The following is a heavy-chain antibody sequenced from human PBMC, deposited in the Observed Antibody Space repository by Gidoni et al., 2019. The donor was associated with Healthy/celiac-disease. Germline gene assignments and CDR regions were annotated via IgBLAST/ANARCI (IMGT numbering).Heavy chain of an antibody. CDR2: INQSGST. CDR3: AREVHYTYYYGAGWNWFDP. Sequence: QVQLQQWGAGLLKPSETLSITCAVYGGSFSGYYWSWTRQPPGKGLEWIGEINQSGSTNYNPSLKSRVTISVDTSKNQFSLKLSSVTAADTAVYYCAREVHYTYYYGAGWNWFDPWGQGTLVTVSS. J-gene: IGHJ5*02. D-gene: IGHD3-10*01. V-gene: IGHV4-34*01. CDR1: GGSFSGYY.